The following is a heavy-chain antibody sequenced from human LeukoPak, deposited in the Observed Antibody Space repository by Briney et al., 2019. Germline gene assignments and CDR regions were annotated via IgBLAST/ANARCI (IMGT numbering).Heavy chain of an antibody. Sequence: ASVKVSFTASGYTFTTYDINWVRQPTAQGLEWMGWMNPNSANTGYAQKFQGRVTITRDTSISTAYMALSSLRFEDTAVYYRARSPPISGFDSWGQETLFTVSS. CDR2: MNPNSANT. CDR1: GYTFTTYD. CDR3: ARSPPISGFDS. D-gene: IGHD3-10*01. V-gene: IGHV1-8*01. J-gene: IGHJ4*02.